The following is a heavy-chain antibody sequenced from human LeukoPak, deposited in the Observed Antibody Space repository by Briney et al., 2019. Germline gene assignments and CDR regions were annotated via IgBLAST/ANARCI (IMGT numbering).Heavy chain of an antibody. J-gene: IGHJ4*02. CDR2: IKSRADGGTI. V-gene: IGHV3-15*01. CDR1: GFTFSDAW. Sequence: GGSLRLSCEAAGFTFSDAWMSWVRQAPGKGLEWVGRIKSRADGGTIDYAVLVKGRFIIPRDDSRNTLYLQMNSLKIEDTAMYYCTTLRLTAFDYWGQGTRVSVSS. CDR3: TTLRLTAFDY. D-gene: IGHD5-18*01.